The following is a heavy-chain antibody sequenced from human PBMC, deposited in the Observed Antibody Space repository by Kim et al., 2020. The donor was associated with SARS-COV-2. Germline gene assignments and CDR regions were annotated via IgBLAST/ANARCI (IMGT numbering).Heavy chain of an antibody. CDR1: GGSISSGNYY. V-gene: IGHV4-61*02. CDR3: ARGPDSSSWDF. Sequence: SETLSLTCTVSGGSISSGNYYWTWIRQPAGKGLEWIGRFYASGSTNYNPSLKRRVTISVDTSNNQFSLKLSSVTAADAAVYYCARGPDSSSWDFWGQGILVTVSS. D-gene: IGHD3-22*01. CDR2: FYASGST. J-gene: IGHJ4*02.